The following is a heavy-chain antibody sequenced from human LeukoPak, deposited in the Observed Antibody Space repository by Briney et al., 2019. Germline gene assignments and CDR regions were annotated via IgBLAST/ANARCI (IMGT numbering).Heavy chain of an antibody. CDR1: GGSIGSYY. D-gene: IGHD3-22*01. CDR2: IYYSGST. Sequence: SETLSLTCTVSGGSIGSYYWSWIRQPPGKGLEWIGYIYYSGSTYYNPSLKSRVTISVDTSKNQFSLKLSSVTAADTAVYYCARLSGYDSSGYYYGDYWGQGTLVTVSS. J-gene: IGHJ4*02. V-gene: IGHV4-59*08. CDR3: ARLSGYDSSGYYYGDY.